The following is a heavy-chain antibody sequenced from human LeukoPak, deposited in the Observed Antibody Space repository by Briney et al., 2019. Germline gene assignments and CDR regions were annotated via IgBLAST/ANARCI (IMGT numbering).Heavy chain of an antibody. CDR1: GFTFNNYG. CDR3: AKDLNYGDLLDY. J-gene: IGHJ4*02. D-gene: IGHD4-17*01. CDR2: IRNDGRNK. Sequence: GGSLRLSCAASGFTFNNYGMQWVRQAPGKGLEWVAFIRNDGRNKYYTDSVKGRFTISRDNSKNTLYLQMNSLRAEDTAVYYCAKDLNYGDLLDYWGQGTLVTVSS. V-gene: IGHV3-30*02.